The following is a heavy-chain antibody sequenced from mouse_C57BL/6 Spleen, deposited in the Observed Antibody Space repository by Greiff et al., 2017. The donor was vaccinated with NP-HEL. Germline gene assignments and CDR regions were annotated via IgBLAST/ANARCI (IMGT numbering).Heavy chain of an antibody. CDR2: IYPGDGDT. J-gene: IGHJ2*01. CDR3: AREDWDEYYFDY. Sequence: QVQLKQSGPELVKPGASVKISCKASGYAFSSSWMNWVKQRPGKGLEWIGRIYPGDGDTNYNGKFKGKATLTADKSSSTAYMQLSSLTSEDSAVYFCAREDWDEYYFDYWGQGTTLTVSS. CDR1: GYAFSSSW. V-gene: IGHV1-82*01. D-gene: IGHD4-1*01.